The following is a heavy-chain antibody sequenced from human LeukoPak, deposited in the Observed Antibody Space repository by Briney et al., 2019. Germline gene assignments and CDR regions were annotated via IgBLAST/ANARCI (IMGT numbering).Heavy chain of an antibody. CDR2: IYTSGST. Sequence: SETLSLTCTLSGDPIRNYYWSWIRQSAGKGMEWIGRIYTSGSTNYNPSLKSRVTMSVDTSKNQFSLKLSSVTAADTAVYYCARELRRGAFDIWGQGTMVTVSS. CDR3: ARELRRGAFDI. CDR1: GDPIRNYY. V-gene: IGHV4-4*07. J-gene: IGHJ3*02. D-gene: IGHD5-12*01.